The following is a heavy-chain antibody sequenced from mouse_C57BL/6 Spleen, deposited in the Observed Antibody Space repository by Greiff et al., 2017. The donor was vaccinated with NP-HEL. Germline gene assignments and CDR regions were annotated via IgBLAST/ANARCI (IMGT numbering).Heavy chain of an antibody. CDR1: GFSLTSYG. CDR3: ARNPLAITTGPPYYAMDY. J-gene: IGHJ4*01. Sequence: QVQLQQSGPGLVQPSQSLSITCTVSGFSLTSYGVHWVRQSPGKGLEWLGVIWSGGSTDYNAAFISRLSISKDNSKSQVFFKMNSLQADDTAIYYCARNPLAITTGPPYYAMDYWGQGTSVTVSS. V-gene: IGHV2-2*01. D-gene: IGHD2-4*01. CDR2: IWSGGST.